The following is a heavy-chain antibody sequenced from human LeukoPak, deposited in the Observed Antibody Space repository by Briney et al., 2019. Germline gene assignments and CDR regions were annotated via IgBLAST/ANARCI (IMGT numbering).Heavy chain of an antibody. Sequence: GGSLRLSCAVSGFNVGTYYMSWIRQSPGKGLEWISVIYPDGSRYYADSVKGRSTVSRDNSKNTAYLQVDSLKVDDAAVYFCARGGRGYDEFDIWGHGTLVIVSS. V-gene: IGHV3-53*01. J-gene: IGHJ3*02. CDR1: GFNVGTYY. CDR3: ARGGRGYDEFDI. CDR2: IYPDGSR. D-gene: IGHD1-26*01.